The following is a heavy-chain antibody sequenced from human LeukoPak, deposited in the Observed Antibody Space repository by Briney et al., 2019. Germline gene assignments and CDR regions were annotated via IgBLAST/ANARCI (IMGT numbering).Heavy chain of an antibody. CDR2: INPNSGGT. CDR1: GYTFTSYY. J-gene: IGHJ6*02. Sequence: GASVKVSCKASGYTFTSYYMHWVRQAPGQGLEWMGRINPNSGGTNYAQKFQGRVTMTRDTSISTAYMELSRLRSDDTAVYYCASNKYDFWSQYGAPGPMDVWGQGTTVTVSS. CDR3: ASNKYDFWSQYGAPGPMDV. D-gene: IGHD3-3*01. V-gene: IGHV1-2*06.